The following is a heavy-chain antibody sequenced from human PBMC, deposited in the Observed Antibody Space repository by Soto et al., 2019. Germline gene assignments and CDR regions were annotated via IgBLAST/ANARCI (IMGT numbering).Heavy chain of an antibody. V-gene: IGHV6-1*01. CDR3: ARGAVADQSRVVDW. J-gene: IGHJ4*01. CDR2: TYYRSKWYK. CDR1: GDNVSSNSAA. D-gene: IGHD6-19*01. Sequence: SQTLSLTCVISGDNVSSNSAAWNWIRQSPSRGLEWLGRTYYRSKWYKDYDLSVKSRITINVDTSKNQISLQLNSVTPDDTAGHYCARGAVADQSRVVDWWGQGTLVTVSS.